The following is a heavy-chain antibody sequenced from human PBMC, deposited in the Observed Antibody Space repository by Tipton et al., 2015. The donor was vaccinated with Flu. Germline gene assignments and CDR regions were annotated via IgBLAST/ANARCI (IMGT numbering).Heavy chain of an antibody. D-gene: IGHD5-24*01. V-gene: IGHV4-34*01. CDR3: ATDRHGSRDSSHAEYFQH. CDR2: INHSGST. Sequence: LRLSCAVYGGSFSGYYWSWIRQPPGKGLEWIGEINHSGSTNYNPSLKSRVTISVDTSKNQFSLKLSSVTAADTAVYYCATDRHGSRDSSHAEYFQHWGQGTLVTVSS. J-gene: IGHJ1*01. CDR1: GGSFSGYY.